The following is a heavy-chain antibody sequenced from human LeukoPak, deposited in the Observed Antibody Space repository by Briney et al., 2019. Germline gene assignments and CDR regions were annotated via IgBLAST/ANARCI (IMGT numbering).Heavy chain of an antibody. CDR3: ARAYYYGMDG. CDR2: INLNSGGT. Sequence: ASVKVSCKASGYTFTGYYMHWVRQAPGQGLEWMGWINLNSGGTNYAQKFQGRVTMTGDTSISAACMELSGLRSDDTAVYYCARAYYYGMDGWGQGTTVTVSS. CDR1: GYTFTGYY. J-gene: IGHJ6*02. V-gene: IGHV1-2*02.